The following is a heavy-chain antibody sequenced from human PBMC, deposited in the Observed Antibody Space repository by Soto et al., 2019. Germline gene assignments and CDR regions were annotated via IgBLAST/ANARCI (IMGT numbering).Heavy chain of an antibody. D-gene: IGHD6-13*01. CDR2: IYSGGST. Sequence: EVQLVESGGGLVQPGGSLRLSCAASGFTVSSNYMSWVRQAPGKGLEWVSVIYSGGSTYYADSVKGRFTISRDNSKNTLYLQMNSLRAEDTAVYDCARARVAAAVYDPWGQGPLVTVSS. J-gene: IGHJ5*02. CDR1: GFTVSSNY. V-gene: IGHV3-66*01. CDR3: ARARVAAAVYDP.